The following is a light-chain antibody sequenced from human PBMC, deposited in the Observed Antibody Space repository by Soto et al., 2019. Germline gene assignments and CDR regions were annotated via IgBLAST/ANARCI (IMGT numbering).Light chain of an antibody. CDR2: ATS. CDR3: QQRSNCPTT. V-gene: IGKV3D-11*01. J-gene: IGKJ1*01. CDR1: QGVSSN. Sequence: IVFTQSPANLTESPGERATLSCRASQGVSSNLAWYQQKPGQAPRLLIYATSNWPTGIPARFSGSGSGTDVTLTISSLGPGDFAVYYCQQRSNCPTTFGQGTKVDIK.